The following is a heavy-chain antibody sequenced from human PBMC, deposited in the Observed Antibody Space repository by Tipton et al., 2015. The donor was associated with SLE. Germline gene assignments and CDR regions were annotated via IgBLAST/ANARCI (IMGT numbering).Heavy chain of an antibody. V-gene: IGHV4-34*01. CDR1: GGSFSGYY. Sequence: TLSLTCAVYGGSFSGYYWSWIRQPPGKGLEWIGEINHSGSTNYNPSLKSRVTISVDTSKNQFSLKLSSVTAADTAVYYCAGWELRSYYYYMDVWGKGTTVTVSS. D-gene: IGHD1-26*01. J-gene: IGHJ6*03. CDR2: INHSGST. CDR3: AGWELRSYYYYMDV.